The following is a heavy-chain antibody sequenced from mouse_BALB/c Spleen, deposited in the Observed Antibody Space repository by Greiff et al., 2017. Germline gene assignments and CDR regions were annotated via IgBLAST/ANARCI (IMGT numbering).Heavy chain of an antibody. D-gene: IGHD2-2*01. V-gene: IGHV14-3*02. J-gene: IGHJ3*01. Sequence: EVKLQESGAELVKPGASVKLSCTASGFNIKDTYMHWVKQRPEQGLEWIGRIDPANGNTKYDPKFQGKATITADTSSNTAYLQLSSLTSEDTAVYYCAAYGYDSAWFAYWGQGTLVTVSA. CDR1: GFNIKDTY. CDR3: AAYGYDSAWFAY. CDR2: IDPANGNT.